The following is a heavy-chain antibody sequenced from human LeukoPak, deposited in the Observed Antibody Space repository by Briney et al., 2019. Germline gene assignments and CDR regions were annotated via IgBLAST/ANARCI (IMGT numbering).Heavy chain of an antibody. Sequence: SETLSLTCAVYGGSFSAYHWSWIRQPPGKGLEWIGEINYSRKTNYDPSLKSRVTISVDTSKNQFSLKLSSVTAADTAVYYCARGVDVWGKGTTVTVSS. V-gene: IGHV4-34*01. CDR1: GGSFSAYH. J-gene: IGHJ6*04. CDR3: ARGVDV. CDR2: INYSRKT.